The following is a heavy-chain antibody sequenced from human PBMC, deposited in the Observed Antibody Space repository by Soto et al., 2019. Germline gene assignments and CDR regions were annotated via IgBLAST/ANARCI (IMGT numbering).Heavy chain of an antibody. CDR3: ATTMGYYDILTGPRPFDY. V-gene: IGHV3-23*01. CDR2: ISGSGGST. J-gene: IGHJ4*02. Sequence: GGSLRLSCAASGFTFSSYAMSWVRQAPGKGLEWVSAISGSGGSTYYADSVKGRFTISRDNSKNTLYLQMNSLRTEDTAVYYCATTMGYYDILTGPRPFDYWGQGTLVTVS. CDR1: GFTFSSYA. D-gene: IGHD3-9*01.